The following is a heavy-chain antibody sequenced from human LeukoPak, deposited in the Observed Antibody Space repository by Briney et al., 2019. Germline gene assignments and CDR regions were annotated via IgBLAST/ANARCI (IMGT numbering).Heavy chain of an antibody. Sequence: GGTLRLSCAASGFTFSSYGMSWVRQAPGKGLEWISYMSSTGNTIYYPDSVKGRFTVSRDNAKNSLYLQMNSLRAEDTAVYYCARGTEVPAAHYYYYYYMDVWGKGTTVTVSS. CDR2: MSSTGNTI. D-gene: IGHD2-2*01. CDR1: GFTFSSYG. J-gene: IGHJ6*03. CDR3: ARGTEVPAAHYYYYYYMDV. V-gene: IGHV3-48*04.